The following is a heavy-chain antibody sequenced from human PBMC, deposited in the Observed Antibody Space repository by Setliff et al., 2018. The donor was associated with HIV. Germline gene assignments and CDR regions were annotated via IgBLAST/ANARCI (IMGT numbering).Heavy chain of an antibody. CDR3: ARARFWSGYYTGDNYYYMDV. D-gene: IGHD3-3*01. V-gene: IGHV4-34*01. CDR2: IDHSGGT. J-gene: IGHJ6*03. CDR1: GGSFSGYY. Sequence: TSETLSLTCAVYGGSFSGYYWSWIRQTPGKGLERIGEIDHSGGTKYNPSLKSRVTISLDTSKNQFSLKLGSVTAADTAVYYCARARFWSGYYTGDNYYYMDVWGKGTTVTVSS.